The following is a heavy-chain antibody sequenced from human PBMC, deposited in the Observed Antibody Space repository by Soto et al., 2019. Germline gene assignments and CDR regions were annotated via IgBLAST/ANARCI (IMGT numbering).Heavy chain of an antibody. V-gene: IGHV3-48*02. J-gene: IGHJ4*02. CDR2: ISSSSSTI. CDR1: GFTFSSYS. Sequence: EVQLVESGGGLVQPGGSLRLSCAASGFTFSSYSMNWVRQAPGKGLEWVSYISSSSSTIYYADSVKGRFTISRDNAKSSLYMQMNSLRDEDTAVYYCARGLWCGDGPGTFDYWGQGTLVTVSS. D-gene: IGHD3-10*01. CDR3: ARGLWCGDGPGTFDY.